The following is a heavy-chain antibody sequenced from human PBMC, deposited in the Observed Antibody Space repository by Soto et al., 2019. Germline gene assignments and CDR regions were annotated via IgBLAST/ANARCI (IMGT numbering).Heavy chain of an antibody. CDR2: IYHSGST. CDR1: GDSISSTFW. D-gene: IGHD3-10*01. V-gene: IGHV4-4*02. Sequence: SEILSLTCRVSGDSISSTFWWTWVRQPPGKGLEWIGGIYHSGSTSHNPSLKGRVTISVDTSKNQFSLKLSSVTAADTAVYYCARAYGSGTYDYWGQGTLVTVSS. CDR3: ARAYGSGTYDY. J-gene: IGHJ4*02.